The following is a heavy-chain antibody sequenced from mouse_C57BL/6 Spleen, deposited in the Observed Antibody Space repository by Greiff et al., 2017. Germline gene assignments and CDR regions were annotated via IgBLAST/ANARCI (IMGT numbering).Heavy chain of an antibody. CDR2: INPNNGGT. V-gene: IGHV1-26*01. D-gene: IGHD1-1*01. Sequence: VQLQQSGPELVKPGASVKISCKASGYTFTDYYMNWVKQSHGKSLEWIGDINPNNGGTSYNQKFKGKATLTVDKSSSTAYMELRSLTSADSAVYYCARSEKSYGSALYYAMDYWGQGTSVTVSS. CDR1: GYTFTDYY. CDR3: ARSEKSYGSALYYAMDY. J-gene: IGHJ4*01.